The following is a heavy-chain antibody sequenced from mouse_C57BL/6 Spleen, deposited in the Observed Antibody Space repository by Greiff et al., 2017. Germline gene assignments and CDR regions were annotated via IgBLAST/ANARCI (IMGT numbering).Heavy chain of an antibody. CDR2: IYPSDSET. Sequence: QVQLKQPGAELVRPGSSVKLSCKASGYTFTSYWMHWVKQRPIQGLEWIGNIYPSDSETHYNQKFKDKATLTVDKSSSTAYMQLSSLTSEDAAVYYCARRSGISYDYAMDYWGQGTSVTVSS. CDR3: ARRSGISYDYAMDY. CDR1: GYTFTSYW. V-gene: IGHV1-52*01. D-gene: IGHD1-1*01. J-gene: IGHJ4*01.